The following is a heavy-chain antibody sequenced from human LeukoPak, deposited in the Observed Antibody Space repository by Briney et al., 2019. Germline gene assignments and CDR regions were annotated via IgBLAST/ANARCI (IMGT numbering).Heavy chain of an antibody. D-gene: IGHD4-11*01. J-gene: IGHJ4*02. CDR2: IKQDGIEK. CDR3: ARDYSVDY. V-gene: IGHV3-7*01. Sequence: GGSLRLSCAASGFTFSNYWMSWVRQTPGKGLEWVANIKQDGIEKYYVDSVKGRFTISRDNARNSLYLQMNNLRAEDTAVHYCARDYSVDYWGQGTLVTVSS. CDR1: GFTFSNYW.